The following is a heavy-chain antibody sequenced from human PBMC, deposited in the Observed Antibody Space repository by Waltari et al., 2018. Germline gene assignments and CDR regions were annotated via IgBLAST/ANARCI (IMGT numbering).Heavy chain of an antibody. CDR2: IHSDWRST. J-gene: IGHJ4*02. CDR3: ARDGLGSSHDY. CDR1: GFSISGYW. D-gene: IGHD6-6*01. Sequence: EVQLVESGGGLIQPGGSLRLSCAASGFSISGYWMHWVRLPPGKGLVWVSRIHSDWRSTSYVDSVRGRFTVARDNAKNTVSLQMNSRRADGTGVYFCARDGLGSSHDYWGQGTLVTVSS. V-gene: IGHV3-74*01.